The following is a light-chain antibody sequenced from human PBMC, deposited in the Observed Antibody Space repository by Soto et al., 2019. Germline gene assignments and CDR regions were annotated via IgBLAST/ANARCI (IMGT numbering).Light chain of an antibody. Sequence: IQVTQSPSSLSASVGDRVTIPCPARPDIRNYLDWHQQKPGQAPKLMIYAASTLQSGVPSRFSGSGSGTDFTLTISSLQPEDFATYYCQQNNNYPVTFGGGTKVDNK. CDR2: AAS. CDR3: QQNNNYPVT. V-gene: IGKV1-9*01. J-gene: IGKJ4*02. CDR1: PDIRNY.